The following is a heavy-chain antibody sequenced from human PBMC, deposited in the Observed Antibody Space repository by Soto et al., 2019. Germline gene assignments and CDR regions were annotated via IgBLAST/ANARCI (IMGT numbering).Heavy chain of an antibody. CDR3: AKSRGAGGHFDY. D-gene: IGHD2-15*01. Sequence: EVELLESGGGLVQPEGSLRLSCAASGFTFSTYAMGWVRQAPGKGLEWVSVVSSGGGTHYADSVKGQFTVSRDNSKNTLSLQRNILSADDTAVYYCAKSRGAGGHFDYWGKGALVTVSS. J-gene: IGHJ4*02. CDR2: VSSGGGT. V-gene: IGHV3-23*01. CDR1: GFTFSTYA.